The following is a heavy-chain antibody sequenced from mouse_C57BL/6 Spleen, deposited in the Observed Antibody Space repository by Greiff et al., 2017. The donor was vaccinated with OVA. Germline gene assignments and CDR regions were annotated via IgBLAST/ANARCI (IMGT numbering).Heavy chain of an antibody. D-gene: IGHD1-1*02. CDR1: GYTFTSYW. J-gene: IGHJ2*01. CDR3: ARNYGNYFDY. V-gene: IGHV1-69*01. CDR2: IDPSDSYT. Sequence: VQLQQSGAELVMPGASVKLSCKASGYTFTSYWMHWVKQRPGQGLEWIGEIDPSDSYTNYNQKFKGKSTLTVDKSSSTAYMQLSSLTSEDSAVYYCARNYGNYFDYWGQGTTLTVSS.